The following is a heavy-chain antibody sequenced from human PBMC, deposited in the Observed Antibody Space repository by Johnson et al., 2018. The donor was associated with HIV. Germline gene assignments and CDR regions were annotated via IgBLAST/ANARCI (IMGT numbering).Heavy chain of an antibody. D-gene: IGHD2-21*01. CDR2: ITSNGGST. CDR1: GFIFSNYA. Sequence: VQLVESGGGVVQPGRSLRLSCAASGFIFSNYAMHWVRQAPGKGLEYVSAITSNGGSTYYANSVKGRFTISRDNSKNTLYLKMTSLRAEDTAVYYCARDVGNLAYCGGDCYSDAFDIWGQGTMVTVSS. CDR3: ARDVGNLAYCGGDCYSDAFDI. J-gene: IGHJ3*02. V-gene: IGHV3-64*01.